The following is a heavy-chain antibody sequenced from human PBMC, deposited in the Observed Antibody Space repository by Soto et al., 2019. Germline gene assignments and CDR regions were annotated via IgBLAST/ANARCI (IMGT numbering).Heavy chain of an antibody. D-gene: IGHD6-13*01. CDR2: IYYSGST. CDR3: ARVGIAAAGTFDP. CDR1: GGSISSGDYY. V-gene: IGHV4-30-4*01. J-gene: IGHJ5*02. Sequence: QVQLQESGPGLVKPSQTLSLPCTVSGGSISSGDYYWSWIRQPPGKGLEWIGYIYYSGSTYYNPSLKSRVTISVDTSKNQVSLKLSSVTAADTAVYYCARVGIAAAGTFDPWGQGTLVTVSS.